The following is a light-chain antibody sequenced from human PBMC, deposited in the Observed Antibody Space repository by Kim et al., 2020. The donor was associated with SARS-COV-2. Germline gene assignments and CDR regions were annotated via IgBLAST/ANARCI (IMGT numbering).Light chain of an antibody. CDR3: NSRDSSDNVI. CDR2: GKN. J-gene: IGLJ2*01. CDR1: SLRSYY. Sequence: SSELTQDPAVSVALGQTVTITCQGDSLRSYYATWYQQKPGQAPILVIYGKNNRPSGIPDRFSGSSSGNTASLTITGTQAGDEADYYCNSRDSSDNVIFGGGTKLTVL. V-gene: IGLV3-19*01.